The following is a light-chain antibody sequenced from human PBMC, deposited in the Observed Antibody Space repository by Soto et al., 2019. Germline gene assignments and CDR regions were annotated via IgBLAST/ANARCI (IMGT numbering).Light chain of an antibody. V-gene: IGKV3-11*01. CDR2: DAS. J-gene: IGKJ2*01. Sequence: EIVLTQSPATLSLSPGERATLSCRASQSVSSYLAWYQQKPGQAPRLLIYDASNRATGIPARFSGSGSGTDFTLTISSLEPEDFAVYYCQQYGGSPQTFGQGTKLEIK. CDR1: QSVSSY. CDR3: QQYGGSPQT.